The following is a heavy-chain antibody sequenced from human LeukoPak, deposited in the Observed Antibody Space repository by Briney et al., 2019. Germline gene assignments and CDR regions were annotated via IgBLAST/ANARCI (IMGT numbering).Heavy chain of an antibody. D-gene: IGHD4-17*01. CDR1: GFTFRNYA. CDR2: ISGSGVDT. CDR3: AKHQDWTVTVPDY. V-gene: IGHV3-23*01. Sequence: GGSLRLSCAASGFTFRNYAMSWVRQAPGKGLEWVSTISGSGVDTDYADSVKDRFPISRDNSRNTLYLQMNSLRAEDTAVYHCAKHQDWTVTVPDYWGQGTLVTVSS. J-gene: IGHJ4*02.